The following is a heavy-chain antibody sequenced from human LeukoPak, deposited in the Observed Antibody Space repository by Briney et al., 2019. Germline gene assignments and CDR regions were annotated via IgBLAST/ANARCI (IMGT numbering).Heavy chain of an antibody. CDR1: GGSFSAYY. CDR2: INHTGST. D-gene: IGHD3-10*01. CDR3: ARGRNYYGSHYWYFDL. J-gene: IGHJ2*01. Sequence: PSETLSLTCAVYGGSFSAYYWSWIRQPPGKGLEWIGEINHTGSTNYNPSLKSRVTISVHTSENRFSLKLSSVTAADTAAYYCARGRNYYGSHYWYFDLWGCGTLVTVSS. V-gene: IGHV4-34*01.